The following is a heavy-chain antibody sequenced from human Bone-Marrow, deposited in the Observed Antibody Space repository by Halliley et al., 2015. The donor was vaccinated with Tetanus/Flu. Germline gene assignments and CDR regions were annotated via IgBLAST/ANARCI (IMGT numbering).Heavy chain of an antibody. CDR2: IYHSGRT. D-gene: IGHD3-16*01. J-gene: IGHJ4*02. CDR1: GGSISSGGYS. V-gene: IGHV4-30-2*01. CDR3: ARGSTIGEVGFDY. Sequence: LRLSCAVSGGSISSGGYSWSWIRQPPGQGLEWIGYIYHSGRTYYNPSLKSRVTISVDRSKNQFSLKLSSVTAADTAVYYCARGSTIGEVGFDYWGQGTLVTVSS.